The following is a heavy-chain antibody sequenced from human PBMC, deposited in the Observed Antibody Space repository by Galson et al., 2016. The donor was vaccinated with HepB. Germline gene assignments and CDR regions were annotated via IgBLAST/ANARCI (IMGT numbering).Heavy chain of an antibody. V-gene: IGHV1-24*01. J-gene: IGHJ3*02. CDR3: ATLREPNHDSFDI. CDR1: GYTLTELS. Sequence: SVKVSCKVSGYTLTELSIHWVRQAPGKGLEWMGGFDPEAGETIYAQNFQGRVTMTEDTSTDTVYMELSSLRSEDTAVYYCATLREPNHDSFDIWGQGTMVTVSS. CDR2: FDPEAGET. D-gene: IGHD3-16*01.